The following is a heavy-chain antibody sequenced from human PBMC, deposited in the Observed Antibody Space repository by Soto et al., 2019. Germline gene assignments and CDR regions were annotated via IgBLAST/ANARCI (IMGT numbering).Heavy chain of an antibody. CDR1: GDSVSSNSAA. J-gene: IGHJ5*02. Sequence: SQTLSLTCAISGDSVSSNSAAWTWIRQSPSRGLEFLGRTYYRSKWYNDYAISVKSRITINPDTSKNQFSLQLNSVTPEDTAVYYCAREVEHQLAYNWFDPWGQGNLVTVSS. D-gene: IGHD6-13*01. CDR3: AREVEHQLAYNWFDP. CDR2: TYYRSKWYN. V-gene: IGHV6-1*01.